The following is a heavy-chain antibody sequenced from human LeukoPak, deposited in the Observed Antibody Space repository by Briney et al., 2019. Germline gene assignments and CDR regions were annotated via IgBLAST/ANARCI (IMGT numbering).Heavy chain of an antibody. CDR2: IYYSGST. V-gene: IGHV4-39*01. J-gene: IGHJ3*02. Sequence: SETLSLTCTVSGGSISSSSYYWGWIRQPPGKGLEWIGTIYYSGSTYYNPSLKSRVTISVDTSKNRFSLKLSSVTAADTAVYYCARALGSGRRHDAFDIWGQGTMVTVSS. CDR1: GGSISSSSYY. CDR3: ARALGSGRRHDAFDI. D-gene: IGHD2-15*01.